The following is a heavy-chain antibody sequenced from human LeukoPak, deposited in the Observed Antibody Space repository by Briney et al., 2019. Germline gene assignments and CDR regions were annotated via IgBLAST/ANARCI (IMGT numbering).Heavy chain of an antibody. CDR2: INPNSGGT. V-gene: IGHV1-2*04. CDR3: ARGSETYYYGMDV. CDR1: GDTFTGYY. J-gene: IGHJ6*02. Sequence: ASVKVSCKASGDTFTGYYIHWVRQAPGQGLEWMGWINPNSGGTNYAQKFQGWVTMTTDTSTSTAYMELRSLRSDDTAVYYCARGSETYYYGMDVWGQGTTVTVSS.